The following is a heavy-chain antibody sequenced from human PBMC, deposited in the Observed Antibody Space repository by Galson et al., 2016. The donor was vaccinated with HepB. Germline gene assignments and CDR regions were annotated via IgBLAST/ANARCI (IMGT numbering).Heavy chain of an antibody. D-gene: IGHD5-18*01. Sequence: SLRLSCAASVLTFSSLGMSWVRQAPGKGLEWVSASGVGTYYADSVKGRFTISRDSSKNTLYLQMNSLRVDDTAVYYCATYRGYDKGYGAFFDSWGQGTLVTVSS. CDR2: SGVGT. V-gene: IGHV3-23*01. CDR1: VLTFSSLG. CDR3: ATYRGYDKGYGAFFDS. J-gene: IGHJ4*02.